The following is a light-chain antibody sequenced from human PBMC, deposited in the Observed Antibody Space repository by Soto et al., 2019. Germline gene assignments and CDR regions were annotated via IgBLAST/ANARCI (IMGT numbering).Light chain of an antibody. CDR1: QSVSSY. CDR2: DAS. J-gene: IGKJ1*01. V-gene: IGKV3-20*01. CDR3: QDSAIPPRP. Sequence: GTLSLTQGERATLSCRASQSVSSYLAWYQQKPGQAPRLLIYDASNRATGIPDRFSGSGSGTDFTLTISSLQPEDFTVYYSQDSAIPPRPFAQGTRL.